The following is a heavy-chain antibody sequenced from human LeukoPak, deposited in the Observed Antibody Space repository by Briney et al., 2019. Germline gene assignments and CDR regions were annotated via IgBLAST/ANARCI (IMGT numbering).Heavy chain of an antibody. J-gene: IGHJ4*02. CDR3: ARPSAAGYYYFDY. V-gene: IGHV1-18*01. Sequence: ASVEVSCKASGFTFTSYAINWVRQAPGQGLEWLGWISAYNGNTNYVQKLQGRVTMTTDTSTSTAYMELRSLRSDDTGVYYCARPSAAGYYYFDYWGQGTLVTVSS. CDR2: ISAYNGNT. D-gene: IGHD6-13*01. CDR1: GFTFTSYA.